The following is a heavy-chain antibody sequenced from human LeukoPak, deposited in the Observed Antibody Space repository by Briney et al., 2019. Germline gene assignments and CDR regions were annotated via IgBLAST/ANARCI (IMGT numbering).Heavy chain of an antibody. J-gene: IGHJ4*02. V-gene: IGHV4-34*01. CDR3: ARGWNSSSWYDY. D-gene: IGHD6-13*01. CDR1: GGSFSGYY. Sequence: SETLSLTCALYGGSFSGYYWSWIRQPPGKGLEWIGEINHSGSTNYNPSLKSRVTISVDTSKNQFSLKLSSVTAADTAVYYCARGWNSSSWYDYWGQGTLVTVSS. CDR2: INHSGST.